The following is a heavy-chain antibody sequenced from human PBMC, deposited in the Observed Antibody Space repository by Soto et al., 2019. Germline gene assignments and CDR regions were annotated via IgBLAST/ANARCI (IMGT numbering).Heavy chain of an antibody. V-gene: IGHV4-59*08. CDR1: GGSISSYY. Sequence: QVQLQESGPGLVKPSETLSLTCTVSGGSISSYYWSWIRQPPGKGLECIGYIYYSGSTNYNPSLKRRVTISVDTSKNQFSLKLTSVTAADPAVYYCARLLWSRGDWFDPWGQGTLVTVSS. CDR2: IYYSGST. CDR3: ARLLWSRGDWFDP. D-gene: IGHD3-10*01. J-gene: IGHJ5*02.